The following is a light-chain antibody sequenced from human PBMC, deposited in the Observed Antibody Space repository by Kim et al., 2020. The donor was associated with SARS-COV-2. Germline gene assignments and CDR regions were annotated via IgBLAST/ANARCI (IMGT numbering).Light chain of an antibody. CDR2: DAS. CDR1: QTVSSNY. V-gene: IGKV3D-20*01. CDR3: QQYGGSPKT. J-gene: IGKJ1*01. Sequence: EIVLTKSPVTMSLSPGERATLSCGASQTVSSNYLAWYQQKPGLAPRLLIYDASTRATGIPDRFSGSASGTDFTLTISRLEPEDFAVYYCQQYGGSPKTFGQGTKVDIK.